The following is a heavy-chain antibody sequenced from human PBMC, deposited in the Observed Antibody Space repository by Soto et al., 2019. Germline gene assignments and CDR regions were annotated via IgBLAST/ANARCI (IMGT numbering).Heavy chain of an antibody. J-gene: IGHJ4*02. CDR1: GYTFTGYY. CDR2: INPNSGGT. CDR3: ARDGDIVVVPAATYYFDY. V-gene: IGHV1-2*02. Sequence: ASVKVSCKASGYTFTGYYMHWVRQAPGQGLEWMGWINPNSGGTNYAQKFQGRVTMTRDTSISTAYMELSRLRSDDTAVYYCARDGDIVVVPAATYYFDYWGQGTLVTVSS. D-gene: IGHD2-2*01.